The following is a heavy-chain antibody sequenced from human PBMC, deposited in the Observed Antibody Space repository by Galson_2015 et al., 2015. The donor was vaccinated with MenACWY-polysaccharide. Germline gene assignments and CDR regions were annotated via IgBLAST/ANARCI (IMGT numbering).Heavy chain of an antibody. CDR1: GFIFSNYW. V-gene: IGHV3-74*01. J-gene: IGHJ4*02. CDR3: ANSISGGMLDF. Sequence: SLRLSCEASGFIFSNYWMNWVRQAPGEGLVWVSRIKSDESTTNNADYVKGRFNISRDNAKNTLYLEMNNLRAEETAVYYCANSISGGMLDFWGQGALVTVSS. D-gene: IGHD4-23*01. CDR2: IKSDESTT.